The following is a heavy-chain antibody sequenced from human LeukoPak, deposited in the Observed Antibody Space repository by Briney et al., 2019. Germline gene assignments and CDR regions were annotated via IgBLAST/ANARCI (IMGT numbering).Heavy chain of an antibody. CDR2: IKPDGSEK. CDR3: ARGVDYYDSSGTIDY. Sequence: GGSLRLSCVASGFTLSVNWMSWLRQAPGKGPEWVANIKPDGSEKYYVDSVKGRFTISRDNARNTLYLQMNSLRAEDTAVYYCARGVDYYDSSGTIDYWGQGTLVTVSS. V-gene: IGHV3-7*01. J-gene: IGHJ4*02. D-gene: IGHD3-22*01. CDR1: GFTLSVNW.